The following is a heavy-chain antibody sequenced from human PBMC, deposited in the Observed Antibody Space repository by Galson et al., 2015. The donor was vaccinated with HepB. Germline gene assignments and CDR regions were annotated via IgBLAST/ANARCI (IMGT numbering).Heavy chain of an antibody. CDR3: ARDVLDYYGSGSYYHVNWFDL. V-gene: IGHV1-18*01. CDR1: GYTFTNYG. CDR2: ISAYHGNT. D-gene: IGHD3-10*01. Sequence: SCKASGYTFTNYGISWVRQAPGQGLEWMGWISAYHGNTNYAQKFQGRVTMTTDTSTSTAYMELRSLRSDDTAMYYCARDVLDYYGSGSYYHVNWFDLWGQGTLVTVSS. J-gene: IGHJ5*01.